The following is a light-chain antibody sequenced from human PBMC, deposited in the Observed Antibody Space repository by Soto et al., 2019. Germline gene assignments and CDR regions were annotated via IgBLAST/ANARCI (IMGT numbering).Light chain of an antibody. CDR2: GAS. CDR1: QSISSNY. CDR3: QQYHNSPRT. Sequence: EIVLTQSPGTLSLSPGERATLSCRASQSISSNYLAWYQRKPGQAPRLLIYGASNRAAGIPDRFSGSGSETDFTLTISRLEPEDFAVYSCQQYHNSPRTFGQGTKVEV. J-gene: IGKJ1*01. V-gene: IGKV3-20*01.